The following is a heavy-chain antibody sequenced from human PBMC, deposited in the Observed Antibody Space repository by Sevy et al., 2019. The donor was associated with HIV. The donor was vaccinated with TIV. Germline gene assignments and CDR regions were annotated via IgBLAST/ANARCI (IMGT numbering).Heavy chain of an antibody. CDR1: AINIRDYW. V-gene: IGHV3-7*02. Sequence: GGSLRLSCEASAINIRDYWMNWVRQAPGKGLEWVANINPDGSKIYYAESVKGPFTISRDSAKNSVFLQMTILRAEDTAVYYCVRAIQLAASYWGQGMLVTVSS. CDR2: INPDGSKI. D-gene: IGHD2-15*01. J-gene: IGHJ4*02. CDR3: VRAIQLAASY.